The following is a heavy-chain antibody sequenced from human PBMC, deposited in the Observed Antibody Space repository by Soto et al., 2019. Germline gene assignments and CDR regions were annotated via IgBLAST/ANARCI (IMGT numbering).Heavy chain of an antibody. J-gene: IGHJ6*02. V-gene: IGHV1-69*12. CDR3: ARGVVVAAGYYGLAV. D-gene: IGHD2-15*01. Sequence: QVQLVQSGAEVKKPGSSVKVSCKASGGTFSSYAISWVRQAPGQGLEWMGGIIPIFGTANYAQKFQGRVTIXXDXAXITAYMELGSRRSEDTAVYYCARGVVVAAGYYGLAVWGQGTTVTVSS. CDR2: IIPIFGTA. CDR1: GGTFSSYA.